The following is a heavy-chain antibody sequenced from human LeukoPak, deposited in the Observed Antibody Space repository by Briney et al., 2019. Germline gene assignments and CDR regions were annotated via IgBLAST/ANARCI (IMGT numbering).Heavy chain of an antibody. Sequence: SETLSLTCTVSGGSISSYYWSWIRQPPGKGLEWIGYIYYSGSTNYNPSLKSRVTISVDTSKNQFSLKLSSVTAADTAVYYCARVRERRPRLELTPFFDYWGQGTLVTVSS. CDR2: IYYSGST. D-gene: IGHD1-7*01. CDR1: GGSISSYY. V-gene: IGHV4-59*01. J-gene: IGHJ4*02. CDR3: ARVRERRPRLELTPFFDY.